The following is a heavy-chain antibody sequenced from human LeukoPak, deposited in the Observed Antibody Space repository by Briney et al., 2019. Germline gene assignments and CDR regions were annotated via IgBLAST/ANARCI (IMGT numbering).Heavy chain of an antibody. CDR1: GFTFSSYE. D-gene: IGHD3-10*01. Sequence: GGSLRLSCAASGFTFSSYEMNWVRQAPGKGLEWVSAISGSGGSTYYADSVKGRFTISRDNSKNTLYLQMNSLRAEDTAVYYCAKERLDFGSGSYYNPKPFDYWGQGTLVTVSS. CDR3: AKERLDFGSGSYYNPKPFDY. J-gene: IGHJ4*02. V-gene: IGHV3-23*01. CDR2: ISGSGGST.